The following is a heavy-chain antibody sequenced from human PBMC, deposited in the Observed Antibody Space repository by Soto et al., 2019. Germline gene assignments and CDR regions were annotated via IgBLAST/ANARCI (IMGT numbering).Heavy chain of an antibody. D-gene: IGHD6-13*01. CDR2: IRSKAYGGTT. J-gene: IGHJ6*02. CDR3: TRGVPAAAGTYYYYGMDV. CDR1: GFTFGDYA. V-gene: IGHV3-49*03. Sequence: PGGSLGLSCTASGFTFGDYAMTWFRQATGKGPEWVGFIRSKAYGGTTEYAASVKGRFTISRDDSKSIAYLQMNSLKTEDTAVYYCTRGVPAAAGTYYYYGMDVWGQGTTVTVSS.